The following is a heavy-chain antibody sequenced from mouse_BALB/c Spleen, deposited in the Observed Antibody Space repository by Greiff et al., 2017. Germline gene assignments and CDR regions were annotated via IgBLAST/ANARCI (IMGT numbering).Heavy chain of an antibody. V-gene: IGHV10-1*02. CDR2: IRSKSNNYAT. CDR3: VRPLGLRDGDWYFDV. CDR1: GFTFNTYA. D-gene: IGHD3-1*01. J-gene: IGHJ1*01. Sequence: EVNVVESGGGLVQPKGSLKLSCAASGFTFNTYAMNWVRQAPGKGLEWVARIRSKSNNYATYYAVSVKDRFTISRDDSQSMLYLQMNNLQTEDTAMYYCVRPLGLRDGDWYFDVWGAGTTVTVSS.